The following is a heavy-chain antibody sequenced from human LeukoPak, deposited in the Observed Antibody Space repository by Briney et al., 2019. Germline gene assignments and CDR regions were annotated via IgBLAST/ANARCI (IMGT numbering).Heavy chain of an antibody. CDR3: ARDQGLGIVVVVAAGGLDY. CDR2: ISYDGSNR. CDR1: GFTFSSYA. D-gene: IGHD2-15*01. J-gene: IGHJ4*02. V-gene: IGHV3-30-3*01. Sequence: GGSLRLSCAASGFTFSSYAMHWVRQAPGKGLEWVAVISYDGSNRYYADSVKGRFTISRDNSKNTLYLQMNSLRAEDTAVYYCARDQGLGIVVVVAAGGLDYWGQGTLVTVSS.